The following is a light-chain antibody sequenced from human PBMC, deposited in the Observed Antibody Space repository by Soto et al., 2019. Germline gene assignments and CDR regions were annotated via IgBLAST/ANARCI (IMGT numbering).Light chain of an antibody. CDR1: QSVSSN. J-gene: IGKJ3*01. Sequence: EIVLTQSPATLSLSPGERATLSCRASQSVSSNLAWYQQKPGQAPRLLIYGASTRATGIPARFSGSGSGTDFTLSISSLEPEDFAVYYCQQRSSWPFTFGPGTKVDIK. CDR2: GAS. CDR3: QQRSSWPFT. V-gene: IGKV3-11*01.